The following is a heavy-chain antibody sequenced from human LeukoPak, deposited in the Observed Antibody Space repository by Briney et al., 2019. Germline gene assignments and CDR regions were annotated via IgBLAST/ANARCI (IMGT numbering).Heavy chain of an antibody. J-gene: IGHJ4*02. Sequence: ASVKVSCKASGGTFRTFAISWVRQAPGQGLEWMGIINPSGGSTTYAQKFQGRVTMTRDTSTSTVYMELSSLRSEDTAVYYCSRDFYGSGSARNDYWGQGTPVTVSS. CDR3: SRDFYGSGSARNDY. CDR1: GGTFRTFA. D-gene: IGHD3-10*01. V-gene: IGHV1-46*01. CDR2: INPSGGST.